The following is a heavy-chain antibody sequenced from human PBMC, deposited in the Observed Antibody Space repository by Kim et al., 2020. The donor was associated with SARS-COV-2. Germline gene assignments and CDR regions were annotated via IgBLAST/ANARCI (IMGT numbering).Heavy chain of an antibody. CDR2: IWYDGSNK. Sequence: GGSLRLSCAASGFTFSSYGMHWVRQAPGKGLEWVAVIWYDGSNKYYADSVKGRFTISRDNSKNTLYLQMNSLRAEDTAVYYCAKPRGSSSWYYFDYWGQGTLVTVSS. CDR3: AKPRGSSSWYYFDY. V-gene: IGHV3-33*06. CDR1: GFTFSSYG. D-gene: IGHD6-13*01. J-gene: IGHJ4*02.